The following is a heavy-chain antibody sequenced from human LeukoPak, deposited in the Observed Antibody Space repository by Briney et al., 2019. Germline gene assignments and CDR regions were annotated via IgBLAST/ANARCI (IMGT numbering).Heavy chain of an antibody. J-gene: IGHJ4*02. D-gene: IGHD3-22*01. CDR1: GGSISSGTYY. V-gene: IGHV4-61*02. Sequence: PSQTLSLTCTVSGGSISSGTYYWSWIRQPAGKGLEWIGPIHTRGSTNYNPSLKSRVTISVDTSKNQFSLKLNSVTAADTAVYYCARGPASTELWLDYFDYWGQGTLVTVSS. CDR2: IHTRGST. CDR3: ARGPASTELWLDYFDY.